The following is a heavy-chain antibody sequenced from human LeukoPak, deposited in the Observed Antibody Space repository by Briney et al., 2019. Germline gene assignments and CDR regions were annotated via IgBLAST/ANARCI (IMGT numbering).Heavy chain of an antibody. D-gene: IGHD3-22*01. CDR1: GGSISSYY. J-gene: IGHJ4*02. V-gene: IGHV4-59*12. CDR2: IYYSGST. CDR3: ARNSSGYQNYFDY. Sequence: SETLSLTCTASGGSISSYYWSWIRQPPGKGLEWIGYIYYSGSTNYNPSLKSRVTISVDTSKNQFSLKLSSVTAADTAVYYCARNSSGYQNYFDYWGQGTLVTVSS.